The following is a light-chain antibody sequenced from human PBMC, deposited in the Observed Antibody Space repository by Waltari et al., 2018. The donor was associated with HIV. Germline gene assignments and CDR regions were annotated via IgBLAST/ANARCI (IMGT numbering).Light chain of an antibody. Sequence: SYEVPQPPSVAVSPGQTASITRSGYQLGAQYTCWYQQKPGQSPLLVIYQDNKRPSWIPERFSGSSSGHTATLTISGTLPMDEADYYCQAWGSSTSGVFGTGTKLTVL. CDR1: QLGAQY. V-gene: IGLV3-1*01. J-gene: IGLJ3*02. CDR3: QAWGSSTSGV. CDR2: QDN.